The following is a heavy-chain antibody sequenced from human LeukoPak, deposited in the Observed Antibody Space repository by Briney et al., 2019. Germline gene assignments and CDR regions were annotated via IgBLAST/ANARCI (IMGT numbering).Heavy chain of an antibody. D-gene: IGHD1-26*01. V-gene: IGHV1-46*01. J-gene: IGHJ3*02. CDR1: GYTFTSYY. CDR2: INPSGGRT. CDR3: ARGDGEGATIYAFDI. Sequence: ASVKVSCKASGYTFTSYYMHWVRQAPGQGLEWMGIINPSGGRTSYAQKLQGRVTMTRDMSTSTVYMELSSLISEDTAVYCCARGDGEGATIYAFDIWGQGTMVTVSS.